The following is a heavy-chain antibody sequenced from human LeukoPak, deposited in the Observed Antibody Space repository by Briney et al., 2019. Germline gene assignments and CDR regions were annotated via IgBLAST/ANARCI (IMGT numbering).Heavy chain of an antibody. CDR2: INPNSGGT. Sequence: ASVKVSCKASGYTFTGYYMHWVRQAPGQGLEWMGWINPNSGGTNYAQKFQGRVTMTRDTSISTAYMELSRLRSDDTAVYYCASSAPQGYCSSTSCPHDYWGQGTLVTVSS. J-gene: IGHJ4*02. D-gene: IGHD2-2*01. CDR3: ASSAPQGYCSSTSCPHDY. CDR1: GYTFTGYY. V-gene: IGHV1-2*02.